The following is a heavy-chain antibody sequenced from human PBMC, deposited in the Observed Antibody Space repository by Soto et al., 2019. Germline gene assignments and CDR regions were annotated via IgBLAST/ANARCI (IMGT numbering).Heavy chain of an antibody. CDR3: ALSSGASFY. Sequence: QVQLQESGPGLVKPSGTLSLTCAVSGVSISRSNWWSWVRQPPGKGLEWIGEIYHSGSTNYNPSLKSRGTISVDKSKNQFSLNLNSVTAADTAVYYCALSSGASFYWGQGTLVTVSS. CDR2: IYHSGST. CDR1: GVSISRSNW. D-gene: IGHD2-15*01. J-gene: IGHJ4*02. V-gene: IGHV4-4*02.